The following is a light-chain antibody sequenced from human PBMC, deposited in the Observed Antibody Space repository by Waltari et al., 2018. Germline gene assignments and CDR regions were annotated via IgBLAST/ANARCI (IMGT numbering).Light chain of an antibody. CDR3: QTGGHGTWV. CDR1: SGHSSNV. CDR2: FNSDGSH. Sequence: QLVLTQSPSASASLGASVKLTCTLSSGHSSNVIAWLQQQPEKGPRYLMKFNSDGSHNKGDASPVRCSGSSSGAERYLTISSLQSEDEADYYCQTGGHGTWVFGGGTKLTVL. V-gene: IGLV4-69*01. J-gene: IGLJ3*02.